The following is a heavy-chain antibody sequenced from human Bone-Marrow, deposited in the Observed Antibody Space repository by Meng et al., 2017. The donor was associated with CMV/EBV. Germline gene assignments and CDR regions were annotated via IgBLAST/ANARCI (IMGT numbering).Heavy chain of an antibody. D-gene: IGHD2-2*02. CDR3: ARRGYCSSTSCYNVYYYYGMDV. CDR2: IYPGDSDT. Sequence: GESLKISCKGSGYSFTSYWIGWVRQMPGKGLEWMGIIYPGDSDTRYSPSFQGQVTISADKSISTAYLQWNSLKASDTAMYYCARRGYCSSTSCYNVYYYYGMDVWGQGTTVTVSS. J-gene: IGHJ6*02. V-gene: IGHV5-51*01. CDR1: GYSFTSYW.